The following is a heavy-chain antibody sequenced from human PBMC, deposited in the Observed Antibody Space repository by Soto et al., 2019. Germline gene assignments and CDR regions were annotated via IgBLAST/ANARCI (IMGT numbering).Heavy chain of an antibody. CDR3: ARDGVGSTAYFGYFDY. CDR2: IRFDGSNI. Sequence: PGGSLRLCCAASAGTCTGYGMHWVRQDPGKGLEWVAVIRFDGSNIYYADSVKGRFTISRDNARNMLYLQMNSLRAEDTAVYYCARDGVGSTAYFGYFDYWGLGTLVTVSS. J-gene: IGHJ4*02. V-gene: IGHV3-33*01. D-gene: IGHD1-26*01. CDR1: AGTCTGYG.